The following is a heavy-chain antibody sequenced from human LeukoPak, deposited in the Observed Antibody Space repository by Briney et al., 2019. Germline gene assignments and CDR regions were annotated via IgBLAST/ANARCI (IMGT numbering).Heavy chain of an antibody. V-gene: IGHV3-30-3*01. D-gene: IGHD3-3*01. Sequence: PGRSLRLSCAASGFTFSSYAMHWVRQAPGKGLEWVAVISYDGSNKYYADSVKGRFTISRDNSKNTLYLQMNSLRAEDTAVYYCAKDTYTIFGVGDNWFDPWGQGTLVTVSS. CDR2: ISYDGSNK. J-gene: IGHJ5*02. CDR3: AKDTYTIFGVGDNWFDP. CDR1: GFTFSSYA.